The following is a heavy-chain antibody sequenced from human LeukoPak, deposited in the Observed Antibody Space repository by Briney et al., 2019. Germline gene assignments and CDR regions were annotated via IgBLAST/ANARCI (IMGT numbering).Heavy chain of an antibody. CDR1: GFTFSSYA. Sequence: GGSLRLSCAASGFTFSSYAMHWVRQAPGKGLEWVAVISYDGSNKYYADSVKGRFTISRDNSKNTLYLQMNSLRAEDTAVYYCARDPEYQLPHGYYYYYYMDVWGKGTTVTVPS. J-gene: IGHJ6*03. D-gene: IGHD2-2*01. CDR3: ARDPEYQLPHGYYYYYYMDV. V-gene: IGHV3-30-3*01. CDR2: ISYDGSNK.